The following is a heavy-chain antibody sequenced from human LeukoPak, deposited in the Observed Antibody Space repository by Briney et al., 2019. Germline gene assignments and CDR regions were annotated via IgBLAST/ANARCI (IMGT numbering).Heavy chain of an antibody. J-gene: IGHJ4*02. D-gene: IGHD3-10*01. CDR1: GFTVSSNY. CDR2: ISGSGGST. Sequence: GGSLRLSCAASGFTVSSNYMSWVRQAPGKGLEWVSAISGSGGSTYYADSVKGRFTISRDNSKNTLYLQMNSLRAEDTAVYYCAKDQTGSSGFDYWGQGTLVTVSS. V-gene: IGHV3-23*01. CDR3: AKDQTGSSGFDY.